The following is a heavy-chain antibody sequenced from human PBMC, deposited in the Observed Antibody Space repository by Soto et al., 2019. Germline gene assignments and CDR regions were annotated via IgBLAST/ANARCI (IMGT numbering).Heavy chain of an antibody. Sequence: QVQLQQWGAGLLKPSETLSLICAVYGGSFSGNYWSWIRQPPGKGLEWIGEINHSGSTNYNPSLRTRVTISVDPAKNQFSLKLSSVTAADTAVYYCARGVVKRSRGVIWTKGWFDPWGQGTLVTVSS. CDR2: INHSGST. J-gene: IGHJ5*02. CDR1: GGSFSGNY. CDR3: ARGVVKRSRGVIWTKGWFDP. D-gene: IGHD3-10*01. V-gene: IGHV4-34*01.